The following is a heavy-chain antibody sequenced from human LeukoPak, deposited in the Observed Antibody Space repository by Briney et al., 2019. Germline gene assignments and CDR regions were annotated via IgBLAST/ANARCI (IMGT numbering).Heavy chain of an antibody. V-gene: IGHV3-74*01. CDR2: INSDGSSA. J-gene: IGHJ4*02. Sequence: PGGSLRLSCAASGFTFSNYWMHWVRQAPGKGLVYVSRINSDGSSANYADSVQGRFTISRDNAKNTLYLEMNSLRADDTAVYYCARAPHPYCSGGNCIYFDYWGQGTLVTVSS. D-gene: IGHD2-15*01. CDR3: ARAPHPYCSGGNCIYFDY. CDR1: GFTFSNYW.